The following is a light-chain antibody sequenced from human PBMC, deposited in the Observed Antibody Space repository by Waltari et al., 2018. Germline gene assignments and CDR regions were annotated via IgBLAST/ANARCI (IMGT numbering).Light chain of an antibody. CDR3: QQYNSYSLLT. CDR2: KAF. CDR1: QSISNW. J-gene: IGKJ4*01. V-gene: IGKV1-5*03. Sequence: DIQMTQSPSTLSASVGDTLIITCRASQSISNWLAWYQQKPGKPPKLLTYKAFTLETGVPSRFSGSGSGTVFTLTISSLQPDDFATYYCQQYNSYSLLTFGGGTKVEIE.